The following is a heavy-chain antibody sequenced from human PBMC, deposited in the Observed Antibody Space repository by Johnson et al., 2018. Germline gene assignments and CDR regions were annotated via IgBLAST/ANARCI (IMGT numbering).Heavy chain of an antibody. CDR2: ISYDGGHK. J-gene: IGHJ3*02. CDR1: GFIFSDFA. Sequence: QVQLVESGGGVVQPGRSLRVSCAASGFIFSDFAMHWVRQAPGKGLEWVAVISYDGGHKTYADSVKGRFTISRDNSNNTRSLHMNTLIAEDTAGYYCTRDRIKQLLLRFLGYAFDIWGQGTTVAVSP. D-gene: IGHD1-1*01. V-gene: IGHV3-30*03. CDR3: TRDRIKQLLLRFLGYAFDI.